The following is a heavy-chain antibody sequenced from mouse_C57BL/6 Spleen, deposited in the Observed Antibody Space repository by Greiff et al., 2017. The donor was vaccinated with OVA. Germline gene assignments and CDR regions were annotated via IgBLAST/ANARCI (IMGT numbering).Heavy chain of an antibody. V-gene: IGHV2-2*01. CDR2: IWSGGST. CDR1: GFSLTSYG. D-gene: IGHD1-1*01. Sequence: QVQLKESGPGLVQPSQSLSITCTVSGFSLTSYGVHWVRQSPGKGLEWLGVIWSGGSTDYNAAFISRLSISKDNSKSQVFFKMNSLQADDTAIYYCARNHYYGSTFAYWGQGTLVTVSA. CDR3: ARNHYYGSTFAY. J-gene: IGHJ3*01.